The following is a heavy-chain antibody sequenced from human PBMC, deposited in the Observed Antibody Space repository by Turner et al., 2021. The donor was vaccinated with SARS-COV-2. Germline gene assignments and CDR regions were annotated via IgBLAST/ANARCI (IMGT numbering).Heavy chain of an antibody. D-gene: IGHD2-8*01. CDR3: AKDEGVFPGYGNFDY. CDR1: GFTFSNYD. V-gene: IGHV3-23*01. J-gene: IGHJ4*02. Sequence: EVQLLESGGGLVQPGESLRLSCAASGFTFSNYDMSWLRQAPGKGPEWVSSINTRGDSTFFADSVKGRFTISRDNSKKTLFLQMTSLRAEDTAVYYCAKDEGVFPGYGNFDYWGQGTLVTVS. CDR2: INTRGDST.